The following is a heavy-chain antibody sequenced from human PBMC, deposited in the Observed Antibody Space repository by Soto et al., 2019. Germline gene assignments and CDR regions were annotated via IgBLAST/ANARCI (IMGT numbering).Heavy chain of an antibody. V-gene: IGHV3-30*02. CDR2: ISYDGSNK. J-gene: IGHJ6*03. D-gene: IGHD3-3*01. CDR3: AKDLERITIFGVVPRGYMDV. CDR1: GFTFSSYG. Sequence: GGSLRLSCAASGFTFSSYGMHWVRQAPGQGLEWVAVISYDGSNKYYADSVKGRFTISRDNSKNTLYLQMNSLRAEDTAVYYCAKDLERITIFGVVPRGYMDVWGKGTTVTVSS.